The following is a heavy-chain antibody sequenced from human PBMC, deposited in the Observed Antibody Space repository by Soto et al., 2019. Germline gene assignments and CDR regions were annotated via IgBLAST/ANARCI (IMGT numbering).Heavy chain of an antibody. D-gene: IGHD3-10*01. J-gene: IGHJ6*02. CDR1: CGTIRNLNW. CDR3: ARVLRTTTVVTGWVIAKNYYYSGMEV. V-gene: IGHV4-4*02. CDR2: IYHSGST. Sequence: PSLTLPHPCGVFCGTIRNLNWWRCVRKPPRKRLEWVGEIYHSGSTNYTPSLKSRVTISVDKSTNQFSLKLSSVAAAYTAVYYCARVLRTTTVVTGWVIAKNYYYSGMEVWGQGTTDTV.